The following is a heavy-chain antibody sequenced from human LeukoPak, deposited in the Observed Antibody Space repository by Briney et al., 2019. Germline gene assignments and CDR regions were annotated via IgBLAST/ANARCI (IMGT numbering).Heavy chain of an antibody. CDR3: ARDSDYGDYIDY. CDR1: GGTFSSYA. D-gene: IGHD4-17*01. J-gene: IGHJ4*02. CDR2: IIPIFGTA. Sequence: SVNVSCKASGGTFSSYAISWVRQAPGQGLEWMGGIIPIFGTANYAQKFQGRVTITADESTSTAYMELSSLRSEDTAVYYCARDSDYGDYIDYWGQGTLVTVSP. V-gene: IGHV1-69*13.